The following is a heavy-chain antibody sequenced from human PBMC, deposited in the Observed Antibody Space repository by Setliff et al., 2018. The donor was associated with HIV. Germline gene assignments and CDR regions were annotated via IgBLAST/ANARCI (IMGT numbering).Heavy chain of an antibody. V-gene: IGHV3-30*02. CDR2: IRYDGDNK. CDR1: GFTFSGYG. Sequence: GSLRLSCVASGFTFSGYGMYWVRQAPGKGLEWVAFIRYDGDNKYYADSVKGRFTISRDNSKNTLYLQMNSLRAKDAAVYYCAKAFGYCSGGSCPVLMDVWGKGTTVTVSS. J-gene: IGHJ6*03. D-gene: IGHD2-15*01. CDR3: AKAFGYCSGGSCPVLMDV.